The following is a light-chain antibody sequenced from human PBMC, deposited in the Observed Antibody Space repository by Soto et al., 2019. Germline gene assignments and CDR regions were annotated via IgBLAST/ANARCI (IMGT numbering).Light chain of an antibody. V-gene: IGKV1-39*01. Sequence: DIQITQSPSSLSVSVGGRVTITCRASQSISTYLHWYRQRPGRAPNLPIYGAATLQNGVPSRFSGSGSGTDFSLTISSLQPEDFGTYYCQQSYSAPPLTFGAGTKVDIK. J-gene: IGKJ4*01. CDR1: QSISTY. CDR2: GAA. CDR3: QQSYSAPPLT.